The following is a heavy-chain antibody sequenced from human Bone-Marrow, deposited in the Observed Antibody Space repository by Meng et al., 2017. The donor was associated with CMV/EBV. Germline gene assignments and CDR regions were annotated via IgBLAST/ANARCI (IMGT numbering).Heavy chain of an antibody. CDR1: GFTFSSYA. CDR3: AKVRYQLLYGGRYFDY. CDR2: ISGSGGST. V-gene: IGHV3-23*01. Sequence: GGSLRLSCAASGFTFSSYAMSWVRQAPGKGLEWVSAISGSGGSTYYADSVKGRFTISRDNSKKTLYLQMNSLRAEDTAVYYCAKVRYQLLYGGRYFDYWGQGTLVTVSS. D-gene: IGHD2-2*02. J-gene: IGHJ4*02.